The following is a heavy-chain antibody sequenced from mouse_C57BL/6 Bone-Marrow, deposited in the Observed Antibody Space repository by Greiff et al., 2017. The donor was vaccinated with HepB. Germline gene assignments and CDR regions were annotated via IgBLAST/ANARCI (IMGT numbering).Heavy chain of an antibody. J-gene: IGHJ1*03. CDR3: ARNFMITRSWYFDV. D-gene: IGHD2-4*01. CDR1: GFSLTSYG. CDR2: IWSGGST. Sequence: VKLMESGPGLVQPSQSLSITCTVSGFSLTSYGVHWVRQSPGKGLEWLGVIWSGGSTDYNAAFISRLSISKDNSKSQVFFKMNSLQADDTAIYYCARNFMITRSWYFDVWGTGTTVTVSS. V-gene: IGHV2-2*01.